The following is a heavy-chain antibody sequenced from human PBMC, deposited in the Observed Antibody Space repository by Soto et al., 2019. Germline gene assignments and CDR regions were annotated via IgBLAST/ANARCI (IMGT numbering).Heavy chain of an antibody. CDR3: TTDDPINRS. CDR1: GFTFSNAW. Sequence: GGSLRLSCAASGFTFSNAWVSWVRQAPGKGLEWVGRIKSKTNGGTTDYAAPVIGRFTISRDDSKNTLYLQMNSLKTEDTVVYYCTTDDPINRSCGQGTLVTVSS. V-gene: IGHV3-15*01. J-gene: IGHJ5*02. CDR2: IKSKTNGGTT.